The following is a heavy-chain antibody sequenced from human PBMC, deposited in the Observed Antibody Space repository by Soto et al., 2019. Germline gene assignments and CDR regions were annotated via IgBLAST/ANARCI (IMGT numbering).Heavy chain of an antibody. V-gene: IGHV1-69*13. CDR3: ARDLVAVSGGVYSSSSGGYFFDF. J-gene: IGHJ4*02. D-gene: IGHD6-6*01. CDR2: IIPKLGSA. Sequence: SVKVSCKASGGGNLRDYRTTWVRRAPGQGPEWMGGIIPKLGSANYAQKFQGRVTITADESTNSVYMELRSLRSEDTAVYYCARDLVAVSGGVYSSSSGGYFFDFWGQGTLVTVSS. CDR1: GGGNLRDYR.